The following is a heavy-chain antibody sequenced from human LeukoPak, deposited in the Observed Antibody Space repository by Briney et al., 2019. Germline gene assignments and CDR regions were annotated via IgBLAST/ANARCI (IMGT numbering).Heavy chain of an antibody. V-gene: IGHV4-59*01. CDR2: IYYSGST. D-gene: IGHD3-9*01. CDR1: GGSISSYY. CDR3: ARKGYCDILTGPMNNWFDP. Sequence: SETLSLTCTVSGGSISSYYWSWIRQPPGKGLEWIGYIYYSGSTNYNPSLKSRVTISVDTSKNQFSLKLSSVTAADTAVYYCARKGYCDILTGPMNNWFDPWGQGTLVTVSS. J-gene: IGHJ5*02.